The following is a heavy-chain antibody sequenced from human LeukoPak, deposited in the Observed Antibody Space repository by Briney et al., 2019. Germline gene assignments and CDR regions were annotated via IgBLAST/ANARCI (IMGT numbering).Heavy chain of an antibody. CDR3: ARAGGSGSYYFRYFDL. CDR2: IYTSGST. CDR1: GGSISSYY. V-gene: IGHV4-4*07. J-gene: IGHJ2*01. Sequence: SETLSLTCTVSGGSISSYYWSWIRQPAGKGLEWIGRIYTSGSTNYNPSLKRRVTMSVDTSKNQFSLKLSSVTAADTAVYYCARAGGSGSYYFRYFDLWGRGTLVTVSS. D-gene: IGHD1-26*01.